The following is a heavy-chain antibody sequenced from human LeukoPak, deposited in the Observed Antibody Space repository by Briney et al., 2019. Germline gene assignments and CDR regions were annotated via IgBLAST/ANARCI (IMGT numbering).Heavy chain of an antibody. CDR3: ARDLYGSGWYNYFDP. J-gene: IGHJ5*02. CDR2: MSYDGKSE. Sequence: GGSLRLSCAASGFIVSGHYMSWVRQAPGKGLEWVAMMSYDGKSEHYGDSVKGRFAMSRDNSNNALHLQMNSLRAEDTAVYYCARDLYGSGWYNYFDPWGQGALVTVSS. V-gene: IGHV3-30*03. CDR1: GFIVSGHY. D-gene: IGHD6-19*01.